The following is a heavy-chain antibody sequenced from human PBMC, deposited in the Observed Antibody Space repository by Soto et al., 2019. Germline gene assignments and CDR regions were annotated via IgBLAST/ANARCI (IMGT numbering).Heavy chain of an antibody. D-gene: IGHD2-21*02. CDR3: AKTVTAEY. V-gene: IGHV3-23*01. CDR1: GLTFTTYA. CDR2: INPSGGNT. J-gene: IGHJ4*02. Sequence: EVQLLESGGGLIQPGGSLRLSCAASGLTFTTYAMSWVRQAPGKGLEWVSSINPSGGNTYYTDSVKGRFTISRDNSKNTLYLQMNSLRAEDTAIYYCAKTVTAEYWGQGTLVTVSS.